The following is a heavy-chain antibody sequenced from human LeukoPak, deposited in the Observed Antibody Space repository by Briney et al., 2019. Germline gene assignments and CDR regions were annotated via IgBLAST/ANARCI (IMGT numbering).Heavy chain of an antibody. D-gene: IGHD3-10*01. J-gene: IGHJ4*02. V-gene: IGHV3-30*04. CDR2: ISYDGSNK. Sequence: QPGGSLRLSCAASGFTFSSYAMHWVRQAPGEGLEWVAVISYDGSNKYYADSVKGRFTISRDNSKNTLYLQMNSLRAEDTAVYYCASGYYGSGSLIPFDYWGQGTLVTVSS. CDR3: ASGYYGSGSLIPFDY. CDR1: GFTFSSYA.